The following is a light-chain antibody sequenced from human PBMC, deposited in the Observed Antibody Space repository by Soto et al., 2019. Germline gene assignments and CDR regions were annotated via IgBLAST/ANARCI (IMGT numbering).Light chain of an antibody. CDR3: LFSYSGARV. Sequence: QAVVTQDPSLTVSPGGTVTLTCGFTTGAVTSSHYPYWFQQKPGQAPRTLIYDTNNKHSWTPARFSGSLLGGKAALTLSGAQPEDEADYYCLFSYSGARVFGGGTKLTVL. CDR2: DTN. J-gene: IGLJ2*01. V-gene: IGLV7-46*01. CDR1: TGAVTSSHY.